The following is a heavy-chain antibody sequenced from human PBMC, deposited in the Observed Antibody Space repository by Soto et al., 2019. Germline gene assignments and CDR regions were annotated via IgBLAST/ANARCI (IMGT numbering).Heavy chain of an antibody. Sequence: GGSLRLSCAASGFTFSSYWMSWVRQAPGKGLEWVANIKQDGSEKYYVDSVKGRFTISRDNAKNSLYLQMNSLRAEDTAVYYCARQFKIASWYYYDSSGPRGYYFDYWGQGTLVTVSS. D-gene: IGHD3-22*01. CDR1: GFTFSSYW. CDR3: ARQFKIASWYYYDSSGPRGYYFDY. V-gene: IGHV3-7*05. CDR2: IKQDGSEK. J-gene: IGHJ4*02.